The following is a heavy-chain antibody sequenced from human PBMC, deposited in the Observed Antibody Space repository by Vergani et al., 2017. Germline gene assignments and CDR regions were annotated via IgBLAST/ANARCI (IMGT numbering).Heavy chain of an antibody. Sequence: QVQLVQSGAEVKKPGASVKVSCKASGYTFTSYDINWVRPATGQGLEWMGWMNPNSGNTGYAQNFQGRVTMTRNTSISTAYMELSSLRSEDTAVYYCARGYPPTAMDYYYGMDVWGQGTTVTVSS. D-gene: IGHD5-18*01. CDR3: ARGYPPTAMDYYYGMDV. CDR1: GYTFTSYD. J-gene: IGHJ6*02. CDR2: MNPNSGNT. V-gene: IGHV1-8*01.